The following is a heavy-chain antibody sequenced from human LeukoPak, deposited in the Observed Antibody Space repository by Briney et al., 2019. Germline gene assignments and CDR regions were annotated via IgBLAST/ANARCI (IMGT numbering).Heavy chain of an antibody. D-gene: IGHD4-17*01. CDR2: ISSSSSYT. Sequence: GGSLRLSCAASGFTFSDYYMSWIRQAPGKGLEWVSYISSSSSYTNYADSVKGRFTISRDNAKNSLYLQMNSLRAEDTAVYYCARDPRHGDYRLKLHDYWGQGTLVTVSS. V-gene: IGHV3-11*06. J-gene: IGHJ4*02. CDR1: GFTFSDYY. CDR3: ARDPRHGDYRLKLHDY.